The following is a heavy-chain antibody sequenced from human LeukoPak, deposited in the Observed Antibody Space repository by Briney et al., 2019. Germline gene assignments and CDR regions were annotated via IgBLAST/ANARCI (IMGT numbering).Heavy chain of an antibody. J-gene: IGHJ4*02. V-gene: IGHV3-74*01. D-gene: IGHD2-2*01. CDR2: INSDGSST. Sequence: GGSLRLSCAASGFTFSSYWMHWVRQAPGKGLVWVSRINSDGSSTSYADSVKGRFTISRDNAKNTLYLRMNSLRAEDTAVYYCARQQLGIVVIDYWGQGTLVTVSS. CDR3: ARQQLGIVVIDY. CDR1: GFTFSSYW.